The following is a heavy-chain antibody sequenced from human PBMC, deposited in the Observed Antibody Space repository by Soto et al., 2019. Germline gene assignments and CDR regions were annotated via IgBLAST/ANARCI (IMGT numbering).Heavy chain of an antibody. J-gene: IGHJ6*02. Sequence: QVQLVQSGAEVKKPGASVTVSCKASGYTFTSYGISWVRQAPGQGLEWMGWISAYNGNTNYEQKLQGRVTMTTDTSTSTAYMELRSLRSDDTAVYYCASEVESYSGNYYYGMDVWGQGTTVTVSS. CDR2: ISAYNGNT. V-gene: IGHV1-18*01. D-gene: IGHD1-26*01. CDR3: ASEVESYSGNYYYGMDV. CDR1: GYTFTSYG.